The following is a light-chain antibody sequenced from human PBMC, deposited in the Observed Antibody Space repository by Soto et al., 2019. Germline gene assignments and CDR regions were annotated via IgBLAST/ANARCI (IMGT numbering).Light chain of an antibody. CDR1: QSVSSDS. V-gene: IGKV3-20*01. J-gene: IGKJ1*01. CDR3: QHYGRAPRT. Sequence: EIVLTQSPGTLSLSPGERAILSCRASQSVSSDSLAWYRQKPGQAPRLLVYDASSRATGIPDRFSGSGAGTDFTLTISRLEPEDFAVYYCQHYGRAPRTFGQGTKVEIK. CDR2: DAS.